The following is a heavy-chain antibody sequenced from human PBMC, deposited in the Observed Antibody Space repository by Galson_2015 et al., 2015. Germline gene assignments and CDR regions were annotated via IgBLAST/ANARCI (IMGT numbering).Heavy chain of an antibody. CDR3: AHILTAAGTEGFDI. D-gene: IGHD6-13*01. Sequence: LALIYWNDDKRYSPSLKSRLTITKDTSKNQVVLTMTNMDPVDTATYYCAHILTAAGTEGFDIWGQGTMVTVSS. V-gene: IGHV2-5*01. J-gene: IGHJ3*02. CDR2: IYWNDDK.